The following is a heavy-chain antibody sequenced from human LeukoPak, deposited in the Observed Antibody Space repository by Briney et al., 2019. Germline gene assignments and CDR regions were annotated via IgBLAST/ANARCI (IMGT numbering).Heavy chain of an antibody. CDR1: GGTFSSYA. J-gene: IGHJ5*02. Sequence: ASVKVSCKASGGTFSSYAISWVRQAPGQGLEWMGGIIPIFGTANYAQKFQGRVTITADESTSTAYMELSSLRSEDTAVYYCAREDSSSWYRSRGNWFDPWGQGTLVTVSS. CDR2: IIPIFGTA. CDR3: AREDSSSWYRSRGNWFDP. D-gene: IGHD6-13*01. V-gene: IGHV1-69*13.